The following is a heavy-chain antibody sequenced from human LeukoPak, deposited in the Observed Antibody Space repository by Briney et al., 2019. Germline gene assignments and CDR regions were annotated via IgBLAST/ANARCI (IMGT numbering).Heavy chain of an antibody. Sequence: KPGESLKISCEGSGYSFTTYWIGWVRQMPGKGLEWMGIIYPGDSDTRYSPSFQGQVTISADKTISTAYLQWSSLKASDTAMYYCARARYCSGGSCYAEYWGQGTLVTVSS. D-gene: IGHD2-15*01. V-gene: IGHV5-51*01. CDR1: GYSFTTYW. CDR2: IYPGDSDT. CDR3: ARARYCSGGSCYAEY. J-gene: IGHJ4*02.